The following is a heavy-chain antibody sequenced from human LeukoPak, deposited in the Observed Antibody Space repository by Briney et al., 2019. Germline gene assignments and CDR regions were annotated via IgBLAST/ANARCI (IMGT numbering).Heavy chain of an antibody. CDR1: GFTFRSYW. CDR3: ARATDDAFDI. J-gene: IGHJ3*02. CDR2: INSDGSST. V-gene: IGHV3-74*01. Sequence: PGGSLRLSCAASGFTFRSYWMHWVRQAPGKGLVWVSPINSDGSSTSYADSVKGRFTISRDNAKNTLYLQMNSLRAEDTAVYYCARATDDAFDIWGQGTMVTVSS.